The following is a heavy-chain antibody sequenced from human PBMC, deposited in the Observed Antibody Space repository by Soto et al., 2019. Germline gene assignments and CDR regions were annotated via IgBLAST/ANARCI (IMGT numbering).Heavy chain of an antibody. D-gene: IGHD3-22*01. CDR1: GFTFSSYA. CDR2: ISYDGSNK. CDR3: ARDSSTMIVVVSPSFDY. Sequence: GGSLRLSCAASGFTFSSYAMHWVRQAPGKGLEWVAVISYDGSNKYYADSVKGRFTISRDNSKNTLYLQMNSLRAEDTAVYYCARDSSTMIVVVSPSFDYWGQGTLVTVSS. J-gene: IGHJ4*02. V-gene: IGHV3-30-3*01.